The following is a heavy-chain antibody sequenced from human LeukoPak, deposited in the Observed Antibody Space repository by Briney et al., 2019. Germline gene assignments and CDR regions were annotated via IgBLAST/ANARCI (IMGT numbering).Heavy chain of an antibody. Sequence: SETLSLTCAVYGGSFSGYYWSWIRQRPGEGLEWIGEINHSGSTNYNPSLKSRVTISVDTSKNQFSLKLSSVTAADTAVYYCARGTSSGWSSKYFQHWGQGTLVTVSS. CDR2: INHSGST. D-gene: IGHD6-19*01. J-gene: IGHJ1*01. V-gene: IGHV4-34*01. CDR1: GGSFSGYY. CDR3: ARGTSSGWSSKYFQH.